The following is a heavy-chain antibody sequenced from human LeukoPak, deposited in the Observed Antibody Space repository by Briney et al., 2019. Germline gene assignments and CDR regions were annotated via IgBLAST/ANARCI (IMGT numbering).Heavy chain of an antibody. D-gene: IGHD1-7*01. V-gene: IGHV1-2*02. J-gene: IGHJ4*02. Sequence: RASVTVSFKASGYTFTVYYMHWVRQAPGQGLGWMGWINPNSGGTNYAQKFQGRVTMTRDTSISTAYMELSRLRSDDTAVYYCALGRITGTTSLWGQGTLVTVSS. CDR1: GYTFTVYY. CDR2: INPNSGGT. CDR3: ALGRITGTTSL.